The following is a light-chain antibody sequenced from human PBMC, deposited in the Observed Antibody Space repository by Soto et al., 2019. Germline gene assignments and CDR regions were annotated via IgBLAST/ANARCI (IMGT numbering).Light chain of an antibody. Sequence: EIVLRQSPDTLSLSPGERATLSCRASQSVNSALAWYQQKPGQAPKLLIHGASNRAAGLPARFSGSGSGTDFTLTINSLEVEDFAVYFCQQRRNWPPEFTFGQGTKLEIK. CDR3: QQRRNWPPEFT. CDR2: GAS. CDR1: QSVNSA. V-gene: IGKV3-11*01. J-gene: IGKJ2*01.